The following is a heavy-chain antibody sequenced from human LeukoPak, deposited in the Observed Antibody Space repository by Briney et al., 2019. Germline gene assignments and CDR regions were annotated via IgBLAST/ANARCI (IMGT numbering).Heavy chain of an antibody. J-gene: IGHJ4*02. Sequence: SETLSLTCTVSGGSISSYYWSWIRQPPGKGLEWIGYIYYSGDTNYNPSLKSRVTISVDTSKNQFFLQLGSVTAADTAVYYCARGGEIALGDWGQGTLVTVSS. D-gene: IGHD2-21*01. CDR2: IYYSGDT. CDR1: GGSISSYY. CDR3: ARGGEIALGD. V-gene: IGHV4-59*08.